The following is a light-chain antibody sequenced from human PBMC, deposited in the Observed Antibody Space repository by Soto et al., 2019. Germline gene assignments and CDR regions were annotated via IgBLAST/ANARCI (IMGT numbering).Light chain of an antibody. CDR1: SSNIGNNY. Sequence: QSALTQPPSVSAAPGQKVTISCSGSSSNIGNNYVSWYQQLPGTAPELLIYENNKRPSGIPDRFSGSKSGTSATLGITGLQTGDEADYYCGTWDSSLSAGVFGTGTKVTVL. J-gene: IGLJ1*01. V-gene: IGLV1-51*02. CDR3: GTWDSSLSAGV. CDR2: ENN.